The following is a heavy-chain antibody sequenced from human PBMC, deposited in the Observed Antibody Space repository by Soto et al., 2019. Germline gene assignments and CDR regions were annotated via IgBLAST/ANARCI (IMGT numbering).Heavy chain of an antibody. CDR1: GYSFTTSG. Sequence: ASVKVSCKASGYSFTTSGITWVRQAPGQGLEWMGWISTYNGNTNYAQKLQDRVTLTTDTSTSTAYMELRSLRSDDTAVYYCARRLYGDYDYWGQGTLVTVS. V-gene: IGHV1-18*01. D-gene: IGHD4-17*01. CDR2: ISTYNGNT. CDR3: ARRLYGDYDY. J-gene: IGHJ4*02.